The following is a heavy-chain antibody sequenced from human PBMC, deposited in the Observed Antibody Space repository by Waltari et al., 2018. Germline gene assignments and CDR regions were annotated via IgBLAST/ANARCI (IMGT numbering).Heavy chain of an antibody. J-gene: IGHJ3*02. CDR2: VYYNINT. V-gene: IGHV4-30-4*08. CDR1: SASISSGNYY. Sequence: QVQLQESGPGLVKPSETLSLTCTVSSASISSGNYYWNWIRQSPGKGLEWIGSVYYNINTFYNPSLKSRLTISLDTSKNQFSLKLNSVTAADTAVYYCARGPVVPAARGVFDIWGQGAVVTVSS. CDR3: ARGPVVPAARGVFDI. D-gene: IGHD2-2*01.